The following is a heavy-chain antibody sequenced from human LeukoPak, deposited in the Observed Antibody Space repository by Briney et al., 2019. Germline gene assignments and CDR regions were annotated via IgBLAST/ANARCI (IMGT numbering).Heavy chain of an antibody. D-gene: IGHD6-19*01. CDR1: GFTFSSYS. Sequence: GGSLRLSCAASGFTFSSYSMNWVRQAPGKGLEWVSSISSSSSYIYYADSVKGRFTISRDNAKNPLYLQMNSLRAEDTAVYYCARGVLEVGSGWPPFLWGQGTLVTVSS. CDR3: ARGVLEVGSGWPPFL. J-gene: IGHJ4*02. V-gene: IGHV3-21*01. CDR2: ISSSSSYI.